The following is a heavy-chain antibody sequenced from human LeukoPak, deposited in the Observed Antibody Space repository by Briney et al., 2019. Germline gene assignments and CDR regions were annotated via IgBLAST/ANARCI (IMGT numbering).Heavy chain of an antibody. CDR2: IDYEGGTT. D-gene: IGHD3-22*01. CDR1: GFTFSSHW. V-gene: IGHV3-74*01. CDR3: ARDPEDYYDSSAYYDGFDL. Sequence: GGSLRLSCVASGFTFSSHWMHWVRQVPGKGLGWVSRIDYEGGTTDYADSVEGRFTISRDNAKNSLYLQMNSLRAEDTAVYYCARDPEDYYDSSAYYDGFDLWGQGTMVTVSS. J-gene: IGHJ3*01.